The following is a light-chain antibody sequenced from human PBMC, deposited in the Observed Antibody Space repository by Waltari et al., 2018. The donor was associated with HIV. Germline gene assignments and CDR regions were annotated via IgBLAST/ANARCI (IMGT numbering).Light chain of an antibody. CDR1: SGHSDYA. CDR3: QTWDTGIRV. Sequence: QLVLTQSPSASASLGASVKLTCTLSSGHSDYAIAWHQQQPEKGTRYLMKLNRDGSHIKGDGFPDRFSGSSSWAERYLTVSSLQSEDDADYYCQTWDTGIRVFGGGTKLTVL. V-gene: IGLV4-69*01. CDR2: LNRDGSH. J-gene: IGLJ3*02.